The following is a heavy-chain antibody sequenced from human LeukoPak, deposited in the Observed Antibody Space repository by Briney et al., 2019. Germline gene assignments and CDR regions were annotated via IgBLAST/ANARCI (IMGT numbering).Heavy chain of an antibody. CDR2: ISASGGSA. CDR3: AKGRYSSSWIYFES. D-gene: IGHD6-13*01. J-gene: IGHJ4*02. Sequence: PGGSLRLSCAVSGFTFSSYVMSWVRPAPGKGLECVSSISASGGSAYYPDSVKGRFTVSRDNSRNTLYLQMNSLRAEDTALYHCAKGRYSSSWIYFESWGQGTLVTVSS. CDR1: GFTFSSYV. V-gene: IGHV3-23*01.